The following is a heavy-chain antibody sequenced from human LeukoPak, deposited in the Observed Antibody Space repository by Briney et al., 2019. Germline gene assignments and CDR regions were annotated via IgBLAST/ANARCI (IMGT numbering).Heavy chain of an antibody. J-gene: IGHJ4*02. CDR3: AREGIAVAGSHDY. Sequence: VSLGGSLRLSCAASGFTFSSYGMHWVRQAPGKGLEWVAVIWYDGSNKYYADSVKGRFTISRDNSKNTLYLQMNSLRAEDTAVYYCAREGIAVAGSHDYWGQGTLVTVSS. V-gene: IGHV3-33*01. D-gene: IGHD6-19*01. CDR2: IWYDGSNK. CDR1: GFTFSSYG.